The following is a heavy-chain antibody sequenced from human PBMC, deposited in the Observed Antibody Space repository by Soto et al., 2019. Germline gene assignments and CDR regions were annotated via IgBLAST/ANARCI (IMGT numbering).Heavy chain of an antibody. CDR2: IRPYNGDT. V-gene: IGHV1-18*01. D-gene: IGHD1-26*01. J-gene: IGHJ6*03. Sequence: QAPLVQSGSEVKKPGASVKVSCKASGYSFSSYGIVWVRQAPGQGLEWMAWIRPYNGDTNSAQKFQGRVTWTTDISTSTASMELRRLRYDDTAVYFCASRAEDHYFYYMGVWGKGTTVTVSS. CDR3: ASRAEDHYFYYMGV. CDR1: GYSFSSYG.